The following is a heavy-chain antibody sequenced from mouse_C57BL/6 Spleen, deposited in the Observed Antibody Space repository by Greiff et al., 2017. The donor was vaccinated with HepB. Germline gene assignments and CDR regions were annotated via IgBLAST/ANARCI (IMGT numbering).Heavy chain of an antibody. V-gene: IGHV5-12*01. D-gene: IGHD1-1*01. CDR2: ISNGGGST. CDR3: ARPYYYGSSYPFAY. J-gene: IGHJ3*01. CDR1: GFTFSDYY. Sequence: EVQRVESGGGLVQPGGSLKLSCAASGFTFSDYYMYWVRQTPEKRLEWVAYISNGGGSTYYPDTVKGRFTISRDNAKNTLYLQMSRLKSEYTAMYYCARPYYYGSSYPFAYWGQGTLVTVSA.